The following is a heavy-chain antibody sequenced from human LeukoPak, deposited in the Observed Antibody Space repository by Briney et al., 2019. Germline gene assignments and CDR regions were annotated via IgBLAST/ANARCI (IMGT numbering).Heavy chain of an antibody. CDR2: ISSSSSYT. V-gene: IGHV3-11*06. Sequence: KPGGSLRLSCAVSGFTFSDYYMIWIRQAPGKGLEWVSYISSSSSYTNYADSVKGRSTISRDNAKNSLYLQINSLRAEDTAVYYCARDISTYGSGSSQFDYWGQGTLVTVSS. D-gene: IGHD3-10*01. CDR1: GFTFSDYY. CDR3: ARDISTYGSGSSQFDY. J-gene: IGHJ4*02.